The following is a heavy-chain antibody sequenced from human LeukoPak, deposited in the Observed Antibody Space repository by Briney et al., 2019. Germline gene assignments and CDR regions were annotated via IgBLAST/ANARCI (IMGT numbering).Heavy chain of an antibody. CDR3: AKDLATMVRGVMIAFDI. Sequence: GGSLRLSCAASGFTFSNYAMHWVRQAPGKGLEWVAVISYDGINKYYADSVKGRFTISRDNSKNTLYLQMNSLRAEDTAVYYCAKDLATMVRGVMIAFDIWGQGTMVTVSS. V-gene: IGHV3-30*04. CDR2: ISYDGINK. CDR1: GFTFSNYA. D-gene: IGHD3-10*01. J-gene: IGHJ3*02.